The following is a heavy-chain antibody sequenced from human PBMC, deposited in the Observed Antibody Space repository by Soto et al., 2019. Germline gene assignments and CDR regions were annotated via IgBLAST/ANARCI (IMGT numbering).Heavy chain of an antibody. V-gene: IGHV1-69*13. Sequence: SVKVSCKASGGTFSSYAISWVRQAPGQGLEWMGGIIPIFGTANYAQKFQGRVAITADESTSTAYMELSSLRSEDTAVYYCARVAINTWGSYRYTPDYWGQGTLVTVSS. J-gene: IGHJ4*02. CDR3: ARVAINTWGSYRYTPDY. CDR1: GGTFSSYA. D-gene: IGHD3-16*02. CDR2: IIPIFGTA.